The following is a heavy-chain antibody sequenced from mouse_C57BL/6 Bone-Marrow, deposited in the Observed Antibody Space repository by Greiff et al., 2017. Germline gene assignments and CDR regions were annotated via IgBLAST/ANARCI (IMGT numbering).Heavy chain of an antibody. D-gene: IGHD4-1*01. Sequence: EVQLQQSGAELVRPGASVKLSCTASGFNIKDDYMHWVKQRPEQGLEWIGWIDPENGDTESASKFQGKATITADTSSTTAYLQLSSLTSEDTAVYYCTTSGTRWYFDVWGTGTTVTVSS. CDR1: GFNIKDDY. CDR2: IDPENGDT. V-gene: IGHV14-4*01. CDR3: TTSGTRWYFDV. J-gene: IGHJ1*03.